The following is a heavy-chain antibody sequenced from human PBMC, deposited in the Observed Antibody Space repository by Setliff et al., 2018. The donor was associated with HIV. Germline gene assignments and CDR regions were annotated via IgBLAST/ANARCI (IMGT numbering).Heavy chain of an antibody. CDR2: INHSGST. V-gene: IGHV4-34*01. CDR3: ARGARLLAAYSDRWDYFYMAV. CDR1: GGSFTDYY. D-gene: IGHD1-26*01. J-gene: IGHJ6*03. Sequence: SETLSLTCAVFGGSFTDYYWIWIRQPPGKGLEWIGEINHSGSTHYNPSLKSRFIISVDASKNQFSLKVNSMTAADTAVYYCARGARLLAAYSDRWDYFYMAVWGKGTTVTVS.